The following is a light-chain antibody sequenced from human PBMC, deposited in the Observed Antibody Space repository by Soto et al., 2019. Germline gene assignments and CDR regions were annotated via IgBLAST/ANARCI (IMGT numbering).Light chain of an antibody. CDR3: QHYGTTSAT. CDR1: QSVGSSY. J-gene: IGKJ1*01. Sequence: DIVLTQSPGTLSLSPGERATLSFRASQSVGSSYLAWYQQKPGQAPRLLIHGASTRATGIPDRFSGSGSGTDFTLTINRLEPEDSAVYFCQHYGTTSATFGQGTKVDIK. V-gene: IGKV3-20*01. CDR2: GAS.